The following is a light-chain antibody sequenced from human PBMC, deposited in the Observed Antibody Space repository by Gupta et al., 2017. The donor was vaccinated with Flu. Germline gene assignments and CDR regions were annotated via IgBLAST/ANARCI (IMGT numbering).Light chain of an antibody. CDR1: SSDVGTSAY. CDR2: DVS. CDR3: SSYTSTTTFYV. J-gene: IGLJ1*01. V-gene: IGLV2-14*04. Sequence: VSXXXGHSIXXSCXXXSSDVGTSAYVSCYKQDPGKAPKLLIYDVSNRPSGVSSRFSGSKSGNTASLTISGLQAEDETEYYCSSYTSTTTFYVFGTGTKVTVL.